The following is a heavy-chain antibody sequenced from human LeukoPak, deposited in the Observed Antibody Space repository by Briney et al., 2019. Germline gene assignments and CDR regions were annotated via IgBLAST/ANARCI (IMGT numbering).Heavy chain of an antibody. CDR1: GGSISSYY. Sequence: SETLSLTCTVSGGSISSYYWSWIRQPAGKGLEWIGRIYTSGSTNYNPSLKSRVTISVDTSKNQFSLKLSSVTAADTAVYYCARDQVRWFGEGDAFDIWGQGTMVTVSS. CDR3: ARDQVRWFGEGDAFDI. D-gene: IGHD3-10*01. CDR2: IYTSGST. J-gene: IGHJ3*02. V-gene: IGHV4-4*07.